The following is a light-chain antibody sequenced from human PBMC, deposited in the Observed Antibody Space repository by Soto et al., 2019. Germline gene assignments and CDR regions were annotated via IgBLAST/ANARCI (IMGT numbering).Light chain of an antibody. CDR2: WAS. CDR1: QSLLYSSKNKNY. CDR3: QHYYTTPLLT. J-gene: IGKJ4*01. Sequence: DIVMTQSPDSLAVSLGERAVINCKTSQSLLYSSKNKNYLAWYQQKPGQPPKLLIYWASTRESGIPDRFSCSGSGTDFTLTISSLQAEDVAVYYCQHYYTTPLLTFGGGTKMEIK. V-gene: IGKV4-1*01.